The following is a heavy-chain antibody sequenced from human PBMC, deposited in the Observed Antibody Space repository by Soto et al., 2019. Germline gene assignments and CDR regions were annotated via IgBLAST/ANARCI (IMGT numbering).Heavy chain of an antibody. CDR1: GYTFTRYG. V-gene: IGHV1-18*01. D-gene: IGHD2-8*01. CDR3: EKNGQPPYYYYGMDV. Sequence: QGQLVRSGGEAKKPGASVKVSCKASGYTFTRYGISWVRQAPGQGLEWMGWISGYNGDTNYAQKFQGRVTMTIDTSTSTAYMELRSMTSDDTAVYYCEKNGQPPYYYYGMDVWGQGTTVTVSS. J-gene: IGHJ6*02. CDR2: ISGYNGDT.